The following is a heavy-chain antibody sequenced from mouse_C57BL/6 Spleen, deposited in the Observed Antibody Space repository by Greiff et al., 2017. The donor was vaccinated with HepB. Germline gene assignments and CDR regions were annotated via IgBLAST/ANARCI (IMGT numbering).Heavy chain of an antibody. D-gene: IGHD6-1*01. CDR1: GYAFTNYL. CDR2: INPGSGGT. CDR3: ARGAVSDCDY. Sequence: QVQLQQSGAELVRPGTSVKVSCKASGYAFTNYLIEWVKQRPGQGLEWIGEINPGSGGTNYNEKFKGKATLTADKSSSTAYMQLSSLTSEGSAVFFCARGAVSDCDYWGQGATLTVAT. V-gene: IGHV1-54*01. J-gene: IGHJ2*01.